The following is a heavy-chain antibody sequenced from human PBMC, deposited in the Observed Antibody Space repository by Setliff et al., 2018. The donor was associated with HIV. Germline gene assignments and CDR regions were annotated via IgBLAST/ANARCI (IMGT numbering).Heavy chain of an antibody. CDR2: IKSKTDGGTR. V-gene: IGHV3-15*01. Sequence: GGSLRLSCAASGFSLSNARMSWVRQGPGKGLEWVGRIKSKTDGGTRDYAAPVKGRFTISRDDSKNSLSLHMNSLKTEDTAVYYCAVWIREVISWGRGTLVTVSS. CDR3: AVWIREVIS. J-gene: IGHJ5*02. D-gene: IGHD3-10*01. CDR1: GFSLSNAR.